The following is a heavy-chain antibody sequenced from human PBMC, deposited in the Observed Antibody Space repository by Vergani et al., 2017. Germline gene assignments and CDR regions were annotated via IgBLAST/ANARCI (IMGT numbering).Heavy chain of an antibody. CDR3: AKDPRLKEDYYYYYMDV. CDR2: ISHDGNKK. CDR1: GFTFSNYG. Sequence: QVQLVESGGSVVQPGRSLRLSCAASGFTFSNYGLHWVRQAPGQGLEWVAVISHDGNKKYYVDSVKGRFTISRDNSKNTLYLYMNSLRADDTAVYYCAKDPRLKEDYYYYYMDVWGQGTQVIVSS. J-gene: IGHJ6*03. V-gene: IGHV3-30*18.